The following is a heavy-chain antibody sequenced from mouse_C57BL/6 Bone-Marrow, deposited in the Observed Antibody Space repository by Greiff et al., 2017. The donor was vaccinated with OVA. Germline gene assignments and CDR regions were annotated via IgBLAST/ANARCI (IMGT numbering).Heavy chain of an antibody. D-gene: IGHD2-3*01. CDR2: IHPNSGST. CDR1: GYTFTSYW. J-gene: IGHJ3*01. V-gene: IGHV1-64*01. CDR3: AGGYFWFAY. Sequence: QVQLKQPGAELVKPGASVKLSCKASGYTFTSYWMHWVKQRPGQGLEWIGMIHPNSGSTNYNEKFKSKATLTVDKSSSTAYMQLSRLTSEDSAVYYCAGGYFWFAYWGQGTLVTVSA.